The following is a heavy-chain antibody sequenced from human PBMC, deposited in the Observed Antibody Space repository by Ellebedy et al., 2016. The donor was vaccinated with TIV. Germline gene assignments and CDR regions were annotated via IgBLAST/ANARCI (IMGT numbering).Heavy chain of an antibody. CDR3: ARDRVYCGGDCYFSYSYYGVDV. D-gene: IGHD2-21*02. V-gene: IGHV3-33*01. J-gene: IGHJ6*02. CDR1: GFPFSTYG. CDR2: IWYDGSNK. Sequence: GESLKISCAASGFPFSTYGMHWVRQAPGQGLEWVAVIWYDGSNKYYPDSVKGRFTISRDNSKNTLYLQMNSLRAEDTAVYSCARDRVYCGGDCYFSYSYYGVDVWGQGTTVTVSS.